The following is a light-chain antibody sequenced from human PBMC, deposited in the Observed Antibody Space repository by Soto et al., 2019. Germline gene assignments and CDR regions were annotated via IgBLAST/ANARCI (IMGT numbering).Light chain of an antibody. CDR2: GAS. V-gene: IGKV3-15*01. CDR3: QQGHNWCLT. CDR1: QSINSD. Sequence: EIVMTQSPATLSLSPGERAVVSCRASQSINSDLAWYQQKPGQPPRLLIYGASTRDTVVQATFTGSESGSEFNLTISGLQSEALAEYYCQQGHNWCLTFGRETSLEI. J-gene: IGKJ2*01.